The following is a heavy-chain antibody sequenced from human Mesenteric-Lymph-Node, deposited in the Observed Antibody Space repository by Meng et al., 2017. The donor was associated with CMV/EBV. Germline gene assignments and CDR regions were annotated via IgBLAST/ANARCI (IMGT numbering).Heavy chain of an antibody. CDR3: ARAGYGSWNGGAFDI. D-gene: IGHD2-15*01. CDR1: RYTFTTYG. CDR2: IRTYNGDT. V-gene: IGHV1-18*04. Sequence: SRYTFTTYGITWVRQAPGQGREWMGWIRTYNGDTKYAQNIQGRVTMTTDTSTRTAYMELRSLRSDDTAVYYCARAGYGSWNGGAFDIWGQGTMVTVSS. J-gene: IGHJ3*02.